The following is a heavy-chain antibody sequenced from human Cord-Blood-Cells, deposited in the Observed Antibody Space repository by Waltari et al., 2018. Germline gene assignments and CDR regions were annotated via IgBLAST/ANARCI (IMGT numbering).Heavy chain of an antibody. V-gene: IGHV4-34*01. CDR2: INHSGST. Sequence: QVQLQQWGAGLLKPSETLSLTSAVYGGSFSRYYWSWLRQPPGQGLEVIGEINHSGSTNYNPSLKSRVTISGDTSKNQFARKLSSVTAADTAVYYCAALYCSGGSCSPERRYFDYWGQGTLVTVSS. CDR3: AALYCSGGSCSPERRYFDY. J-gene: IGHJ4*02. CDR1: GGSFSRYY. D-gene: IGHD2-15*01.